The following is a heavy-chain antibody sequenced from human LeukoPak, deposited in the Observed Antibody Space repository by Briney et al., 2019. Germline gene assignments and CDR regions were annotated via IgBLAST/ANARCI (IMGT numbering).Heavy chain of an antibody. D-gene: IGHD1-1*01. CDR1: GFTFSSYE. J-gene: IGHJ4*02. V-gene: IGHV3-7*04. CDR2: IKGDGSEK. Sequence: GGSLRLSCAASGFTFSSYEMSWVRQAPGKGLEWVANIKGDGSEKYHVDSVKGRFTISRDNAKNSLYLQMNSLRVEDTAVYFCARGQNWNHDSWGQGTLVTVSS. CDR3: ARGQNWNHDS.